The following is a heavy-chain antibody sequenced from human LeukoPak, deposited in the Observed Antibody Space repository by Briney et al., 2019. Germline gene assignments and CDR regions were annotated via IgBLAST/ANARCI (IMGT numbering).Heavy chain of an antibody. D-gene: IGHD6-6*01. Sequence: ASVKVSCKLSGYTLTESSMHWVRQAPGKGLEWVGGFDPEYGETIYAQKFQGRVTVTEDTSTDTGYMELSSLTSEDTAVYYCARGTIAARPNVGAFDIWGQGTMVTVSS. V-gene: IGHV1-24*01. CDR2: FDPEYGET. CDR1: GYTLTESS. CDR3: ARGTIAARPNVGAFDI. J-gene: IGHJ3*02.